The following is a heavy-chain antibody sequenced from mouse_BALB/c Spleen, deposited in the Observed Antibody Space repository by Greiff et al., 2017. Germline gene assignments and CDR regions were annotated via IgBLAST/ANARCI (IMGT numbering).Heavy chain of an antibody. CDR3: TRGLPYAMDY. D-gene: IGHD5-5*01. Sequence: QVQLKQSGAELVKPGASVKLSCKASGYTFTSYYMYWVKQRPGQGLEWIGEINPSNGGTNFNEKFKSKATLTVDKSSSTAYMQLSSLTSEDSAVYYCTRGLPYAMDYWGQGTSVTVSS. J-gene: IGHJ4*01. CDR1: GYTFTSYY. V-gene: IGHV1S81*02. CDR2: INPSNGGT.